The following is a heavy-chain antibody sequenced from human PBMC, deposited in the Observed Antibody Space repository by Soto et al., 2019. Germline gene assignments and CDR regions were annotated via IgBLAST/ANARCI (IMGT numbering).Heavy chain of an antibody. D-gene: IGHD3-16*02. Sequence: PAGSLRLSCAASGFTFSSSVISLVRKTTGKGLEWVSAISGSGGSTYYADSVKGRFTISRDNSKNTLYLQMNSLRAEDTAVYYCAKDGTSTYYDYIWGSYRLASYFDYWGQGTLVTVSS. CDR3: AKDGTSTYYDYIWGSYRLASYFDY. J-gene: IGHJ4*02. CDR1: GFTFSSSV. V-gene: IGHV3-23*01. CDR2: ISGSGGST.